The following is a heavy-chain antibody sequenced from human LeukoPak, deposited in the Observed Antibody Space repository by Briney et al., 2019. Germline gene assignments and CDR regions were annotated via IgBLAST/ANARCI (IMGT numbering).Heavy chain of an antibody. Sequence: SVKVSCKASGGTFSSYAIIWVRQAPGQGLEWMGRIIPILGIANYAQKFQGRVTITADKSTSTAYMELSSLRSEDTAVYYCARESDVDTAMEKYYFDYWGRGTLVTVSS. CDR3: ARESDVDTAMEKYYFDY. D-gene: IGHD5-18*01. J-gene: IGHJ4*02. V-gene: IGHV1-69*04. CDR1: GGTFSSYA. CDR2: IIPILGIA.